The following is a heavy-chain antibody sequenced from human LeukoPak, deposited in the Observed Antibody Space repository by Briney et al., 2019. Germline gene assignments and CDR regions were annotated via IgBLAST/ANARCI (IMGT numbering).Heavy chain of an antibody. CDR3: ARGKAPYRLIVATITYFDY. J-gene: IGHJ4*02. V-gene: IGHV3-7*01. CDR1: GFSFSSYW. CDR2: IKQDGSEK. D-gene: IGHD5-12*01. Sequence: GGSLRLSCAASGFSFSSYWMSWVRLAPGKGLEWVANIKQDGSEKYYVDSVKGRFTISRDNAKNSLYLQMNSLRAEDTAVYYCARGKAPYRLIVATITYFDYWGQGTLVTVSS.